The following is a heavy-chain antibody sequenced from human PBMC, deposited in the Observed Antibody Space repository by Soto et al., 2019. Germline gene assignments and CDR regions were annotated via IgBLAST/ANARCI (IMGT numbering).Heavy chain of an antibody. D-gene: IGHD1-26*01. J-gene: IGHJ6*02. V-gene: IGHV3-30*18. Sequence: QVQLVESGGGVVQPGRSLRLSCAASGFTFSSYGMHWVRQAPGKGLEWVAVISYDGSNKYYADSVKGRFTITRDNSKNTLYLQMNSLGAEDRAVYYCAKGGGSYWFYYYYGMDVWGQGTTVTVSS. CDR1: GFTFSSYG. CDR3: AKGGGSYWFYYYYGMDV. CDR2: ISYDGSNK.